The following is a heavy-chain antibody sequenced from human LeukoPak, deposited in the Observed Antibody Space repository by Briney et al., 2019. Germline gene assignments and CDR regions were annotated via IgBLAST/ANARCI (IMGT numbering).Heavy chain of an antibody. CDR1: GFTFSSYW. D-gene: IGHD3-10*01. CDR2: INSDGRST. Sequence: GGSLRLSCVASGFTFSSYWMHWVRQAPGKGLVWVSRINSDGRSTSYADSVKGRFTISRDNAKNTVYLQMNSLRAEDTAVYYCAKGRVGSASYIDCWGQGTLVTVSS. J-gene: IGHJ4*02. CDR3: AKGRVGSASYIDC. V-gene: IGHV3-74*01.